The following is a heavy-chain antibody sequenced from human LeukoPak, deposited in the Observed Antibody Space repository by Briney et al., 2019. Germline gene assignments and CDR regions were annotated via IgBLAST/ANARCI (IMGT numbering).Heavy chain of an antibody. J-gene: IGHJ4*02. CDR3: ARDPGDTAMVMPAYPGHTPLDY. V-gene: IGHV3-21*04. D-gene: IGHD5-18*01. CDR1: GFTFSSYS. CDR2: ISSSSSYI. Sequence: GGSLRLSCAASGFTFSSYSMNWVRQAPGKGLEWVSSISSSSSYIYYADSVKGRFTISRDNAKNSLYLQMNSLRADDTAVYYCARDPGDTAMVMPAYPGHTPLDYWGQGTLVTVSS.